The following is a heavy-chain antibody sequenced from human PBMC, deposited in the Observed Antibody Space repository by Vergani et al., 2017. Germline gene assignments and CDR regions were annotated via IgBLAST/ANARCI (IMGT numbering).Heavy chain of an antibody. CDR1: GYTFSNYY. V-gene: IGHV1-46*03. CDR2: INPSGGHT. J-gene: IGHJ4*02. CDR3: ARGDYGILTGYRY. Sequence: QVQVVQSGAEVKKSGASVKVSCKTSGYTFSNYYMHWVRQAPGQGLEWMGIINPSGGHTNYAQKFQGRVTMTRDTSTSTVYMDLSGLRSEGTAIYYCARGDYGILTGYRYWGQGTLVTVSA. D-gene: IGHD3-9*01.